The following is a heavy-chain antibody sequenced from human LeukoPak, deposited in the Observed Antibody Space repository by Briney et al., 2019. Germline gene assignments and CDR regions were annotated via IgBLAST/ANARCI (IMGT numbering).Heavy chain of an antibody. D-gene: IGHD6-19*01. CDR2: MNPNSGNT. Sequence: ASVKVSCKASGYTFTSYDINWVRQATGQGLEWMGWMNPNSGNTGYAQKFQGRVTMTRNTSISTAYMELSSLRSEDTAVYYCARGLLAAGKGDYWGQGTLVTVSS. V-gene: IGHV1-8*01. CDR3: ARGLLAAGKGDY. CDR1: GYTFTSYD. J-gene: IGHJ4*02.